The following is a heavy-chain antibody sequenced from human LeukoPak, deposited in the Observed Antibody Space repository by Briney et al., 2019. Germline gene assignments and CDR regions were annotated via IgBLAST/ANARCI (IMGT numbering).Heavy chain of an antibody. CDR3: AKSLPPTTGFDFDY. Sequence: AGGSLRLSCAASGFTFSSYAMSWVRQAPGKGLEWVSAISGSGGSTYYADSVKGRSTISRDNSKNTLYLQMNSLRAEDTAVYYCAKSLPPTTGFDFDYWGQGTLVTVSS. D-gene: IGHD4-11*01. J-gene: IGHJ4*02. CDR1: GFTFSSYA. V-gene: IGHV3-23*01. CDR2: ISGSGGST.